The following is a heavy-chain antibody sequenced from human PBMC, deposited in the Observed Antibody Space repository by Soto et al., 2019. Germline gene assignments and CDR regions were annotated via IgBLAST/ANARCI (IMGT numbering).Heavy chain of an antibody. V-gene: IGHV3-23*01. D-gene: IGHD3-22*01. CDR1: GFTFSSYA. CDR2: ISGSGGST. J-gene: IGHJ6*02. Sequence: EVQLLESGGGLVQPGGSLRLSCAASGFTFSSYAMSWVRQAPGKGLEWVSAISGSGGSTYYADSVKGRFTISRDNSKNTVYLQMNSLRAEDTAVYYCAKGSSGYSYYGMDVWGQGTTVTVSS. CDR3: AKGSSGYSYYGMDV.